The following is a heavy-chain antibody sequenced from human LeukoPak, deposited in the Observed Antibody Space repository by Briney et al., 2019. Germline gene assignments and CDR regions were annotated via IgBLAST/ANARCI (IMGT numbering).Heavy chain of an antibody. CDR2: ISSRSSYL. D-gene: IGHD4-17*01. J-gene: IGHJ4*02. V-gene: IGHV3-21*01. Sequence: PGGSLRLSCAASGFTFSSYSMNWVRQAPGKGLEWVSSISSRSSYLYYADSVKGRFTMSRDNAKNSLFLQMNSLRAEDTAVYYCARGSYGDYDYWGQGTLVTVSS. CDR3: ARGSYGDYDY. CDR1: GFTFSSYS.